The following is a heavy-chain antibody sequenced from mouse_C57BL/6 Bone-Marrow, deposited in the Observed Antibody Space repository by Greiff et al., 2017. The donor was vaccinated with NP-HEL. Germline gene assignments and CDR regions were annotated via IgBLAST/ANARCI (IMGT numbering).Heavy chain of an antibody. CDR2: ISSGGGYT. CDR1: GFTFSSYG. J-gene: IGHJ4*01. D-gene: IGHD2-1*01. V-gene: IGHV5-6*01. CDR3: GRQRIYDGNWMDY. Sequence: DVHLVESGGDLVKPGGSLKLSCAASGFTFSSYGMSWVRQTPDKRLEWVATISSGGGYTYYPDSLKGRFTISRDNAKNTLYLQMSSLKSEDTARYYCGRQRIYDGNWMDYWGQGTSVTVSS.